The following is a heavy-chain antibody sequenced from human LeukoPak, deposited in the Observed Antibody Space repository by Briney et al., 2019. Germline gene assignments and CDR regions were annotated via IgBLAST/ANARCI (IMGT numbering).Heavy chain of an antibody. CDR2: IWYDGSNK. J-gene: IGHJ1*01. CDR1: GFTFSSYG. V-gene: IGHV3-33*01. D-gene: IGHD6-13*01. Sequence: EPGGSLRLSCAASGFTFSSYGMHWVRQAPGKGLEWVSIIWYDGSNKYYADSVKGRFTISRDDSKNTVYLQMNSLRVEDTAVYYCAAASGYSYFEHWGQSTLVIVSS. CDR3: AAASGYSYFEH.